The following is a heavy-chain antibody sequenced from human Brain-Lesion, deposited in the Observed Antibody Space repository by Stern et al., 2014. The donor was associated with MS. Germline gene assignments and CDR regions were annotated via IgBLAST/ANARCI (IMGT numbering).Heavy chain of an antibody. CDR2: INPNTGGT. CDR3: ARDQRGITIFGVVTDYYYLGMDV. V-gene: IGHV1-2*02. Sequence: QVQLQESGAEVKKPGASVKVSCKTSGYIFTGYYIHWVRQAPGQGLEWMAWINPNTGGTKNAQKVQGRVTMSRDPSISTAYVELSSLTSDDTAVYYCARDQRGITIFGVVTDYYYLGMDVWGQGTTVTVSS. D-gene: IGHD3-3*01. J-gene: IGHJ6*02. CDR1: GYIFTGYY.